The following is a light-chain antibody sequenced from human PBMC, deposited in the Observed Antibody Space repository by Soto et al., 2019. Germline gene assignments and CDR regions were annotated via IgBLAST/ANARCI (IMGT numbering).Light chain of an antibody. V-gene: IGLV2-14*03. CDR2: DVY. Sequence: QSVLTQPASVSGSPGQSITISCTGTSSDVGAYDYVSWYQQHPGKAPELMIYDVYARPSGVSHRFSGSKSGNTASLTISGLQAEDEANYYCNSYTTLSNRVFGTGTKVTVL. CDR1: SSDVGAYDY. CDR3: NSYTTLSNRV. J-gene: IGLJ1*01.